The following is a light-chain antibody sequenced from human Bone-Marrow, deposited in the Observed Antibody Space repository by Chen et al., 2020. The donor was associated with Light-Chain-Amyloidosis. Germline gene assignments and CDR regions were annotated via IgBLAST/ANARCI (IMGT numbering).Light chain of an antibody. CDR3: YSAADNNLWV. J-gene: IGLJ3*02. CDR1: VLANRY. Sequence: SYELTQPPSVSVSPGQTARITCSGDVLANRYSRWFQQKPGQAPVLVIYKDTERPSGIPERFSGSSSGTIVTLTLTGAQVEDEADYYCYSAADNNLWVFGGGTKLTVL. CDR2: KDT. V-gene: IGLV3-27*01.